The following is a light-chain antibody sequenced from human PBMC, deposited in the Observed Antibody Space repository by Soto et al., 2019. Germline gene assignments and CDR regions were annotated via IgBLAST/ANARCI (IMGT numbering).Light chain of an antibody. CDR1: QSVSRN. J-gene: IGKJ1*01. CDR2: GAS. V-gene: IGKV3-20*01. CDR3: QHYDSSRT. Sequence: EIVMTDSPATLSVSPWEMATLSCRASQSVSRNLAWYQQRPGQPPRLLIYGASGRATGIPDWFSGSGSGTDFTLTISRLEPEDFAVYYCQHYDSSRTVGQGTKVDIK.